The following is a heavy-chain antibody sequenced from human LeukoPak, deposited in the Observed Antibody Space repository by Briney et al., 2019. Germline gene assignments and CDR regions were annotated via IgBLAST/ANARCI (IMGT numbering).Heavy chain of an antibody. CDR3: VNQISGWVY. V-gene: IGHV3-64D*06. J-gene: IGHJ4*02. CDR2: SSANGGST. CDR1: GFTFSTRP. Sequence: GGSLRLSCSGSGFTFSTRPMHWVRQAPGKGLEYVSGSSANGGSTYYADSAKGRFIISRDNSKNTVYLQMSSLRPEDTAMYYCVNQISGWVYWGQGTLVTVSS. D-gene: IGHD6-19*01.